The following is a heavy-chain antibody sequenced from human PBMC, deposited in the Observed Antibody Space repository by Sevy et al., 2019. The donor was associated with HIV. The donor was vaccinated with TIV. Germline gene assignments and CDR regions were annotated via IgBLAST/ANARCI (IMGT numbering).Heavy chain of an antibody. CDR2: INPNSGGT. V-gene: IGHV1-2*02. CDR3: ARVWNSDYYDSTGPNWFDP. Sequence: ASMKVSCKASGYTFTGYSMHWVRQAPGQGLEWMGCINPNSGGTNYAQKFQGRVTMTRDTSISTAYMELSSLRSDDTAVYYCARVWNSDYYDSTGPNWFDPWGQGTLVTVSS. CDR1: GYTFTGYS. J-gene: IGHJ5*02. D-gene: IGHD3-22*01.